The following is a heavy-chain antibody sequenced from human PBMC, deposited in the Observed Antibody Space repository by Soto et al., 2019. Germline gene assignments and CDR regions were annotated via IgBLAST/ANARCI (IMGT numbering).Heavy chain of an antibody. V-gene: IGHV4-4*02. Sequence: QVQLQESGPGLVKPSGTLSLTCGVSGGSISSGYWWTWVRQSPGKGLEWIGDIHHGGSTNYNPSLKSRVAISIDKSNNHFSLRLTSVTAADTAMYYCARDWGRYQLLHWGQGTLVSGSS. D-gene: IGHD2-2*01. J-gene: IGHJ4*02. CDR2: IHHGGST. CDR3: ARDWGRYQLLH. CDR1: GGSISSGYW.